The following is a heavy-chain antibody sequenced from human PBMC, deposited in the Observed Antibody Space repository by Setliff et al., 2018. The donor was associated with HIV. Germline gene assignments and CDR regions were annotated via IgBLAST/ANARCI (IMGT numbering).Heavy chain of an antibody. V-gene: IGHV4-59*08. D-gene: IGHD3-22*01. CDR1: YGSINNHY. J-gene: IGHJ3*02. Sequence: SETLSLTCSIFYGSINNHYWTWIRQPPGKGLEWIGYINYRGNTYYNPSVKSRVTISMDTSKNQFSLKLSSVTAADTAVYYCARLNSGLNAFDIWGQGTMVTVSS. CDR2: INYRGNT. CDR3: ARLNSGLNAFDI.